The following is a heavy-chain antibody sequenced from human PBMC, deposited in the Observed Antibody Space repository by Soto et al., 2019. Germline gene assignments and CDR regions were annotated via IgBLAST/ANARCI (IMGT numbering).Heavy chain of an antibody. J-gene: IGHJ4*02. V-gene: IGHV4-34*01. Sequence: QVQLQQWGAGLLKPSATLSLTCAVYGGSFSGYYWSWIRQSPGKGLEWIGEINHSGSTNYTPSLKSRVTISVDTSKNQVSLKLRSVTAADTAVYYCARTTAFVSGTYPPAHFDYWGQGTRVTVSS. CDR2: INHSGST. CDR3: ARTTAFVSGTYPPAHFDY. D-gene: IGHD3-16*01. CDR1: GGSFSGYY.